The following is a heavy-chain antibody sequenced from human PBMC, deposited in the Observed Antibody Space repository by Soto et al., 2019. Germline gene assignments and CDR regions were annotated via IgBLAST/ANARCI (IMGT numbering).Heavy chain of an antibody. D-gene: IGHD6-19*01. CDR3: ARDPGQSGWYGGWFDP. J-gene: IGHJ5*02. CDR1: GGSVSSGSYY. CDR2: IYYSGTT. Sequence: SETLSLTCTVSGGSVSSGSYYWSWIRQPPGKGLEWIGYIYYSGTTNYNPSLKSRVTISVDTSKNQFSLKLRSVTAADTAVYYCARDPGQSGWYGGWFDPWGQGNLVTVSS. V-gene: IGHV4-61*01.